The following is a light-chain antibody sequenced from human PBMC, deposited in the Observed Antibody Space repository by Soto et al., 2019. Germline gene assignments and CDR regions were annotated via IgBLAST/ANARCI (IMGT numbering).Light chain of an antibody. CDR3: QQYGSSPPT. CDR1: QSVSSNY. J-gene: IGKJ1*01. V-gene: IGKV3-20*01. CDR2: GAS. Sequence: EIVLTQSPGTLSLSPGERATLSCRASQSVSSNYLAWYRRKPGQAPRLLIYGASNRATEIPGRFSGSGSGTDFTLTITRLEPEDFAVYYCQQYGSSPPTFGPGTRVEIK.